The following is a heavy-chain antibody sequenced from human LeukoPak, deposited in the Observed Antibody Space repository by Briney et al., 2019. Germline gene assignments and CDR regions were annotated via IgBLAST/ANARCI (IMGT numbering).Heavy chain of an antibody. D-gene: IGHD6-19*01. CDR2: IPYDGSNK. Sequence: PGGSLRLSCAASGFTFSSYAMHWVRQAPGKGLEWVAVIPYDGSNKYYADSVKGRFTISRDNSKNTLYLQMNSLRAEDTAVYYCAKDLVGKWTTKEDYYGMDVWGQGTTVTVSS. V-gene: IGHV3-30-3*01. J-gene: IGHJ6*02. CDR1: GFTFSSYA. CDR3: AKDLVGKWTTKEDYYGMDV.